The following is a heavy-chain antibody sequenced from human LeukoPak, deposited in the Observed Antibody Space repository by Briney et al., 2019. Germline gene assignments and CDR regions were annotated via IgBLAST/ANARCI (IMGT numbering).Heavy chain of an antibody. Sequence: ASVKVSCKASGGTFSSYAISWVRQAPGQGLEWMGGIIPIFGTANYAQKFQGRVTITADESTSTAYMELSSLRAEDTAVYYCARVVPGTGFFYWGQGTLVTVSS. V-gene: IGHV1-69*01. CDR2: IIPIFGTA. CDR3: ARVVPGTGFFY. J-gene: IGHJ4*02. D-gene: IGHD2-8*02. CDR1: GGTFSSYA.